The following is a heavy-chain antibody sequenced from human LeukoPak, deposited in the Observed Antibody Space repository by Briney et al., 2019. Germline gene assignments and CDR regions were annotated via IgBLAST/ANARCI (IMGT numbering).Heavy chain of an antibody. CDR3: AKGGKWDVTPFDY. Sequence: GGSLRLSCAASGFTFSSYWMHWVRQAPGKGLVWVSRINSDGSSTSYADSVKGRFTISRDNSKNTLYLQMNSLRAEDTAVYYCAKGGKWDVTPFDYWGQGTLVTVSS. CDR1: GFTFSSYW. J-gene: IGHJ4*02. D-gene: IGHD1-26*01. CDR2: INSDGSST. V-gene: IGHV3-74*01.